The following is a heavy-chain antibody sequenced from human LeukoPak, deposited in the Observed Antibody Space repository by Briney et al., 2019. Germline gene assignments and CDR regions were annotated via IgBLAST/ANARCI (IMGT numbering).Heavy chain of an antibody. V-gene: IGHV1-8*01. CDR3: ARGPGCISTSCPYYFDY. CDR2: MNPNSGNT. Sequence: ASVTVSCKASGYTFTNYDINWVRQAPGQGLDWMGWMNPNSGNTGYAQKFQGRVTMTRNTSISTAYMELSSLSSEDTAVYYCARGPGCISTSCPYYFDYWGRGTLVTVSS. J-gene: IGHJ4*02. D-gene: IGHD2-2*01. CDR1: GYTFTNYD.